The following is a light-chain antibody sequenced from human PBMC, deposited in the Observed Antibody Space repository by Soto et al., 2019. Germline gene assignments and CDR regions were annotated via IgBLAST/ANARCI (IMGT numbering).Light chain of an antibody. V-gene: IGKV3-20*01. CDR2: GPS. CDR1: QSVSSSY. Sequence: EIVLTQSPGTLSLSPGERATLSCRASQSVSSSYLAWYQQKPGQAPRLLIYGPSSRATGIPDRFSGSGSGRHFTLTISRLEPEDFAVYYCQQYGSSPRYTFGQGTKLEIK. J-gene: IGKJ2*01. CDR3: QQYGSSPRYT.